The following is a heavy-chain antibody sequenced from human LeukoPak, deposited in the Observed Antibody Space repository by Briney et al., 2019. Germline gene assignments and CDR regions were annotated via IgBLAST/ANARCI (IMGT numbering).Heavy chain of an antibody. J-gene: IGHJ4*02. Sequence: GGSLRLSCAASGFALSTYWMDRVRQAPGKGLEWVGNINQDGSVKHYVDSVRGRFTISRDNARSSVYLQMNALRVEDTAVYYCTRDFVFWGQGTLVTASS. V-gene: IGHV3-7*01. CDR1: GFALSTYW. CDR3: TRDFVF. CDR2: INQDGSVK. D-gene: IGHD3-3*01.